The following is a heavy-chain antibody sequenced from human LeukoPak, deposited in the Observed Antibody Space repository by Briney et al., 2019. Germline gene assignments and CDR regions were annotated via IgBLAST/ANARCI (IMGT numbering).Heavy chain of an antibody. J-gene: IGHJ6*03. V-gene: IGHV4-61*01. D-gene: IGHD3-10*01. CDR2: IYSSGST. CDR3: ARVFDSGSQAYFYYMEV. Sequence: SETLSLTCTVSGYSISSGYYWCWIRQPPGKGLEWIGYIYSSGSTNYNPSLKSRVTMSVDTSKNQFSLKVSSVTAADTAVYYCARVFDSGSQAYFYYMEVWGKGTTVTISS. CDR1: GYSISSGYY.